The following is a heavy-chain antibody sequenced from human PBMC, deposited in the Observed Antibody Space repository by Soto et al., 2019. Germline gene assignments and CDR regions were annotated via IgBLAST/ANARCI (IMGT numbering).Heavy chain of an antibody. V-gene: IGHV3-74*01. CDR1: GFTFTDYW. J-gene: IGHJ4*02. CDR3: ARETYRGFYFDY. D-gene: IGHD4-4*01. CDR2: INSDGSRT. Sequence: LRLSCAASGFTFTDYWTHWVRQAPGKGLVWVSRINSDGSRTSYADSVTGRFTISRDNAKNTLYLQMNSLRVEDTALYYCARETYRGFYFDYWGQGTLVTVSS.